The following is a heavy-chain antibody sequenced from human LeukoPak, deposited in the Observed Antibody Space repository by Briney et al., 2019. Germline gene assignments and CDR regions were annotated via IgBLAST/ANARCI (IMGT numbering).Heavy chain of an antibody. J-gene: IGHJ3*02. CDR2: IIPIFGTA. D-gene: IGHD3-10*01. CDR1: GGTFSSYA. V-gene: IGHV1-69*13. CDR3: ARDVDYYYGSGSYNAFDI. Sequence: ASVKGSCKASGGTFSSYAIGWVRQAPGQGLEWMGGIIPIFGTANYAQKFQGRVTITADESTSTAYMELSSLRSEDTAVYYCARDVDYYYGSGSYNAFDIWGQGTMVTVSS.